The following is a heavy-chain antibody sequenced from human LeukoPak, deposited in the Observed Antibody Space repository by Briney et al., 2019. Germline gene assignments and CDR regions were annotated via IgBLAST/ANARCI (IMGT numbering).Heavy chain of an antibody. Sequence: GGSLRLSCAASGFTVSSNYMSWVRQAPGKGLEWVSVIYSGGSTYYADSVKGRFTISRDNSKNTLYLQMNSLRADGTAVYYCARDWGNDAPMDAWGQGTAVTVSS. CDR3: ARDWGNDAPMDA. V-gene: IGHV3-66*01. CDR2: IYSGGST. J-gene: IGHJ6*02. CDR1: GFTVSSNY. D-gene: IGHD1-1*01.